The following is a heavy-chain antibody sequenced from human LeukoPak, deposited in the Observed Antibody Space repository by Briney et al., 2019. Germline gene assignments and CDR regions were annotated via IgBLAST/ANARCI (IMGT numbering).Heavy chain of an antibody. Sequence: SETLSLTCAVSGGAFSDYYWSWIRQPPGKGLEWIGEINHSGSTNYDPSLKSRVTISIDTPKNQFSLKLRSVTAADTAVYYCARGFGSGSYFVYWGQGTLVTVSS. D-gene: IGHD3-10*01. V-gene: IGHV4-34*01. CDR3: ARGFGSGSYFVY. CDR1: GGAFSDYY. J-gene: IGHJ4*02. CDR2: INHSGST.